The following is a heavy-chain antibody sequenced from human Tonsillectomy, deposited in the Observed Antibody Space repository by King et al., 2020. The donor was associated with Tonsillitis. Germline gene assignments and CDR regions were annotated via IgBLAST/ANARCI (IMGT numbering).Heavy chain of an antibody. V-gene: IGHV6-1*01. CDR1: GDSVSSDTAA. CDR3: ARSVPGTGYYYYYMDV. Sequence: QLVQSGPGLVKPSQTLSLTCAISGDSVSSDTAAWNWIRQSPSRGLEWLGRTSYRSKWYDDYAVSVKGRLTINPDTSTNQFSLQLNSVTPEDTAVYYCARSVPGTGYYYYYMDVWGKGTTVTVSS. CDR2: TSYRSKWYD. D-gene: IGHD3-10*01. J-gene: IGHJ6*03.